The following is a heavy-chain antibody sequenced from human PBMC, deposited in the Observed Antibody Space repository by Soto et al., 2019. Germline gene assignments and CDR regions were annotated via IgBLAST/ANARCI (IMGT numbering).Heavy chain of an antibody. CDR1: GYTFTAYW. D-gene: IGHD6-25*01. CDR2: IYPGDSDT. J-gene: IGHJ3*02. V-gene: IGHV5-51*01. CDR3: ARGGYSGNSKDPFYI. Sequence: GESLKISCKGSGYTFTAYWIGWVRQMPGKGLEWMGIIYPGDSDTRYSPSFQGQVTISADRSITTAYLQWSSLKASDTAMFYCARGGYSGNSKDPFYIWGPGTMVTVSS.